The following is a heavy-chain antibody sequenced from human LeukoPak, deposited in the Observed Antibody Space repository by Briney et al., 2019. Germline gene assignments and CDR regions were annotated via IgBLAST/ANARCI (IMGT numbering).Heavy chain of an antibody. D-gene: IGHD5-18*01. Sequence: ASVKVSCKASGYTFTGYYMHWVRQAPGQGLEWMGWINPNSGGTNYAQKFQGWVTMTRDTSISTAYMELSRLRSDDTAVYYCASSMDTAMAKFDYWGQGTLVTVSS. J-gene: IGHJ4*02. CDR3: ASSMDTAMAKFDY. V-gene: IGHV1-2*04. CDR1: GYTFTGYY. CDR2: INPNSGGT.